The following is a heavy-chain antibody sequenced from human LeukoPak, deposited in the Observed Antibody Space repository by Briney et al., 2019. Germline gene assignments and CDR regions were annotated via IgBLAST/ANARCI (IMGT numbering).Heavy chain of an antibody. V-gene: IGHV1-69*05. CDR1: GGTFSSYA. D-gene: IGHD4-17*01. Sequence: ASVKVSCKASGGTFSSYAISWVRQAPGQGLEWMGGIIPIFGTANYAQKFQGGVTITTDESTSTAYMELSSLRSEDTAVYYCARDLNYGDYAPYYYYMDVWGKGTTVTVSS. CDR2: IIPIFGTA. CDR3: ARDLNYGDYAPYYYYMDV. J-gene: IGHJ6*03.